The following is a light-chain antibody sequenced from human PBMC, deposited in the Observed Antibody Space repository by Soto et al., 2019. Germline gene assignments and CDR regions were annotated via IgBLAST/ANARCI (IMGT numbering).Light chain of an antibody. V-gene: IGLV2-8*01. J-gene: IGLJ2*01. CDR1: SSDVGGYND. Sequence: QSALTQPPSASGSPGQSVAISCTGSSSDVGGYNDVSWYQHHPGKAPKLMIYEVTKRPSGVPDRFSGSKSGNTASLTVSGLQADDEADYYCSSKAGGNNLGVLLGGGTKVTVL. CDR2: EVT. CDR3: SSKAGGNNLGVL.